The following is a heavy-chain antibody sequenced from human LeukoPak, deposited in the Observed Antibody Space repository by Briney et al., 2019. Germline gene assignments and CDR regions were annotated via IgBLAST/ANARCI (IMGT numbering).Heavy chain of an antibody. V-gene: IGHV3-30*02. J-gene: IGHJ5*02. CDR1: GFTFSTYG. CDR2: IRYDGTNE. Sequence: GGSLRLSCAAIGFTFSTYGMHWVRQAPGKGLEWVAFIRYDGTNENYADSVKGRFTISRDNSKNTLYLQMNILRTEDTAVYYCAKGNEVDPWGQGTLVTVSS. CDR3: AKGNEVDP.